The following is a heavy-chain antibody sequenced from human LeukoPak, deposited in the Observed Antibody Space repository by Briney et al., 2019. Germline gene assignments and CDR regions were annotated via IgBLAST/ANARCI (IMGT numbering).Heavy chain of an antibody. V-gene: IGHV3-7*01. CDR1: GFTFSSSW. CDR3: VEGSHFDY. J-gene: IGHJ4*02. Sequence: GESLRLSCAASGFTFSSSWMSWVRQAPGKGLEWVANIKQDGSEEYCVDSVKGRFTISRDNARNSLYLQMNSLRAEDTAVYYCVEGSHFDYWGQGTLVTVSS. CDR2: IKQDGSEE.